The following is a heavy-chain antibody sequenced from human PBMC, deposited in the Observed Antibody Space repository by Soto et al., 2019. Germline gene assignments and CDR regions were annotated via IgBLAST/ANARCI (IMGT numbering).Heavy chain of an antibody. V-gene: IGHV3-30*18. D-gene: IGHD3-3*01. Sequence: GGSLRLSCAASGFTFSSYGMHWVRQAPGKGLEWVAVISYDGSSKYYADSVKGRFTISRDNSKNTLYLQMNSLRAEDTAVYYWAKDMLRGRLLSGMPSYYYSYMDAGGKGTTVTV. CDR3: AKDMLRGRLLSGMPSYYYSYMDA. CDR1: GFTFSSYG. CDR2: ISYDGSSK. J-gene: IGHJ6*03.